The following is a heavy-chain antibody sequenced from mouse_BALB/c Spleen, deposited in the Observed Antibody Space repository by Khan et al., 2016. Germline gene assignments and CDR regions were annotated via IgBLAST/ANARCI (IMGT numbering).Heavy chain of an antibody. J-gene: IGHJ3*01. Sequence: EVQLQESGPGLVKPSQSLSLTCTVTGYSITSDYAWYWIRQSPGNKLEWMGYISYSGSTSYNPSLKSRISITRDTSKTQIFLRLNSVTTEDTATYYCAGELDGFAYWGQGTLVTVSA. CDR1: GYSITSDYA. V-gene: IGHV3-2*02. CDR3: AGELDGFAY. CDR2: ISYSGST.